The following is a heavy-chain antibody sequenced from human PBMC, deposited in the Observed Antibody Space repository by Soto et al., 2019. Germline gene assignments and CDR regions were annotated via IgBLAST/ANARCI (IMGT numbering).Heavy chain of an antibody. V-gene: IGHV1-3*01. D-gene: IGHD6-19*01. Sequence: VSVKVSFKASGYTFTSYAMHWVRQAPGQRLEWMGWINAGNGNTKYSQKFQGRVTITRDTSASTAYMELSSLRSEDTAVYYCARDYSSGWGLDHAEYFQHWGQGTLVTVSS. CDR1: GYTFTSYA. J-gene: IGHJ1*01. CDR3: ARDYSSGWGLDHAEYFQH. CDR2: INAGNGNT.